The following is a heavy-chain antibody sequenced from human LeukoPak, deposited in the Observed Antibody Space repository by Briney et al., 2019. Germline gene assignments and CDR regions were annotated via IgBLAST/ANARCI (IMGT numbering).Heavy chain of an antibody. CDR2: VSGDGHST. D-gene: IGHD2/OR15-2a*01. CDR3: AKGMGLSLNWFDP. J-gene: IGHJ5*02. Sequence: PGGSLRLSCVASQFTFGNYAMSWVRQTPGKGLEWVSAVSGDGHSTYSADSVRGRFTISRDNSKNTLYLQMNSLRAEDTAVYYCAKGMGLSLNWFDPWGQGTLVTVSS. CDR1: QFTFGNYA. V-gene: IGHV3-23*01.